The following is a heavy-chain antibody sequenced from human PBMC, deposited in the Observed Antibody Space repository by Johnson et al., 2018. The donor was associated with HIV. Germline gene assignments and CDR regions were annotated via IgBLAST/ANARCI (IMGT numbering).Heavy chain of an antibody. CDR3: ATFGGGSFHAFDI. Sequence: VQLVESGGGLVKPGGSLRLSCAAAGFTFSSYVMTWVRQAPGKGLEWVSTITGSGDKTWYADSVKGRFTISRDNSNNTVFLQMNSLRAEDTAVYYCATFGGGSFHAFDIWGQGTMVTVSS. CDR1: GFTFSSYV. J-gene: IGHJ3*02. CDR2: ITGSGDKT. D-gene: IGHD1-26*01. V-gene: IGHV3-23*04.